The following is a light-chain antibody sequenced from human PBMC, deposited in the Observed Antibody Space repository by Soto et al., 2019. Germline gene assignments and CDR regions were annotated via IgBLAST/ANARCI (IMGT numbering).Light chain of an antibody. CDR1: QSISTY. Sequence: ENVMTQSPATLSLSPAERATLSCRASQSISTYVAWYQQTPGQAPRLLIYDTSKRATGIPDRFSGSGSGSDFTLTIHSLEPEDFAVCFCQQRTNWPYGWTFGQGTKLEI. J-gene: IGKJ1*01. CDR2: DTS. CDR3: QQRTNWPYGWT. V-gene: IGKV3-11*01.